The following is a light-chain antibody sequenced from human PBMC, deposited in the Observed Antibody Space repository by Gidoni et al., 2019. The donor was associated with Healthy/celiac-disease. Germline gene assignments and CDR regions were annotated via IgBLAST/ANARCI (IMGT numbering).Light chain of an antibody. Sequence: DIVLTQSPLSLPVTPGEPASISCRSSPSLLHSNGYNYLDWYLQKPGQSPQLLIYSGSNRASGVPDRFSGSGSGTDFTLKISRVEAEDVGVYYCMQALQITWTFGQGTKVEIK. CDR2: SGS. CDR1: PSLLHSNGYNY. V-gene: IGKV2-28*01. CDR3: MQALQITWT. J-gene: IGKJ1*01.